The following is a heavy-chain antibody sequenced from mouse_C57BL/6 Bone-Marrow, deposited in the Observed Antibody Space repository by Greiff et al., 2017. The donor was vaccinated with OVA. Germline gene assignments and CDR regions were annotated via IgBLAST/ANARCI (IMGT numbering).Heavy chain of an antibody. CDR2: IYPGDGDT. D-gene: IGHD2-4*01. CDR1: GYAFSSSW. CDR3: ARYDYDDGDFDY. V-gene: IGHV1-82*01. Sequence: QVQLQQSGPELVKPGASVKISCKASGYAFSSSWMNWVKQRPGKGLEWIGRIYPGDGDTNYNGKFKGKATLTADKSSSTAYIQLSSLTSEDSAVYFCARYDYDDGDFDYWGQGTTLTVSS. J-gene: IGHJ2*01.